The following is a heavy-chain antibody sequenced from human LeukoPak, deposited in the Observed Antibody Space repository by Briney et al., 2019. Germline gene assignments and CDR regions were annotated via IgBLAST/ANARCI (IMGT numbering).Heavy chain of an antibody. D-gene: IGHD5-12*01. Sequence: PSETLSLTCTVSGGSISSSTYYWGWIRQPPENGLEWIGTIYYSGSTYYNPSLKSRVAISVDTSKNQFSLKLSSVTAADTAVYYCARLRGETARGYSGYDMNYYYYYYMAVWGKGTTVTVSS. V-gene: IGHV4-39*01. CDR3: ARLRGETARGYSGYDMNYYYYYYMAV. J-gene: IGHJ6*03. CDR2: IYYSGST. CDR1: GGSISSSTYY.